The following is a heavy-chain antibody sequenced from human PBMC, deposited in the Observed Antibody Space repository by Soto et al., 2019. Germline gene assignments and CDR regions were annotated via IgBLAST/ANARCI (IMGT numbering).Heavy chain of an antibody. Sequence: PGGSLRLSCADSGFTFSSYSMNWVRQAPGKGLEWVSSISSSSSYIYYADSVKGRFTISRDNAKNSLYLQMNSLRAEDTAVYYCARDPRQLAARTGWFDPWGQGTLVTVSS. CDR2: ISSSSSYI. D-gene: IGHD6-6*01. CDR3: ARDPRQLAARTGWFDP. J-gene: IGHJ5*02. CDR1: GFTFSSYS. V-gene: IGHV3-21*01.